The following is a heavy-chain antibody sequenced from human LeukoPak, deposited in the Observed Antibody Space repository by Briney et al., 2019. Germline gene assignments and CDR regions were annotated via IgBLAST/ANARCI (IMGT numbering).Heavy chain of an antibody. Sequence: PGGSLRLSCAASGFTFSSYAMHWVRQAPGKGLEWVAVISYDGSNKYYADSVKGRFTISRDNSKNTLYLQMNSLRAEDTAVYYCARDRPYCSGGSCYPRGLDYWGQGTLVTVSS. CDR1: GFTFSSYA. CDR2: ISYDGSNK. V-gene: IGHV3-30-3*01. CDR3: ARDRPYCSGGSCYPRGLDY. D-gene: IGHD2-15*01. J-gene: IGHJ4*02.